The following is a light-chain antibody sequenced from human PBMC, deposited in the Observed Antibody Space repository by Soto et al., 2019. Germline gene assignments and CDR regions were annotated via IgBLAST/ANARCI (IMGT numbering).Light chain of an antibody. J-gene: IGLJ3*02. V-gene: IGLV2-14*01. CDR2: ELS. Sequence: QSALTQPASVSGSPGQSITISCTGTSSDVGVYNYVSWYQQHPRKAPKLIIYELSFRPSGVSNRFSGSKSGNTASLTISGLQAEDEADYYCSSYSSSSTWVFGGGIKVTVL. CDR1: SSDVGVYNY. CDR3: SSYSSSSTWV.